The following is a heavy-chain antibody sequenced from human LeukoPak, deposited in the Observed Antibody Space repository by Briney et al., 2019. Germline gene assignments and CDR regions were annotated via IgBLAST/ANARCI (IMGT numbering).Heavy chain of an antibody. V-gene: IGHV3-30*02. Sequence: GGSLRLSCAASGFTFSSYGMHWVRQPPGKGLAWVTFIRSDGSIKYYADSVKGRFTISRDNSKNTLYLQMNTLIADDTAVYYCAKDSSVYYYDSRNFDYWGQGTLVTVSS. J-gene: IGHJ4*02. CDR2: IRSDGSIK. CDR1: GFTFSSYG. D-gene: IGHD3-22*01. CDR3: AKDSSVYYYDSRNFDY.